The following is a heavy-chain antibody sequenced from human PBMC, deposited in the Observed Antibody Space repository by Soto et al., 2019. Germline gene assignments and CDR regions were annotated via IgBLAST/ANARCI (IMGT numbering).Heavy chain of an antibody. CDR3: ARFGTSPNGNWFDP. Sequence: PWETLSLTCTVSDGSISSDDWNWIRQSPGKGLEWIGYVYHSWSTKYNPSLKSRVTISVDTSKNQLSLKLSSVTAADTAVYYCARFGTSPNGNWFDPWGQGTLVTV. J-gene: IGHJ5*02. CDR1: DGSISSDD. CDR2: VYHSWST. V-gene: IGHV4-59*01. D-gene: IGHD3-10*01.